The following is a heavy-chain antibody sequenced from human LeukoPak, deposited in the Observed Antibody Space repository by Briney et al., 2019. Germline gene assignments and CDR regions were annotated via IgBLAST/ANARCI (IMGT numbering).Heavy chain of an antibody. CDR3: AKDRPYSSGWYDYYYYMDV. J-gene: IGHJ6*03. Sequence: GGSLRLSCAASGFTFSSYGMHWVRQAPGKGLEWVAFIRYDGSNKYYADSVKGRFTISRDNSKNTLYLQMNSLRAEDTAVYYCAKDRPYSSGWYDYYYYMDVWGKGTTVTISS. CDR1: GFTFSSYG. D-gene: IGHD6-19*01. CDR2: IRYDGSNK. V-gene: IGHV3-30*02.